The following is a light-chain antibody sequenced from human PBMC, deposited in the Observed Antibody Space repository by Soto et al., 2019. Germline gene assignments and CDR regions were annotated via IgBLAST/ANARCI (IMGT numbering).Light chain of an antibody. V-gene: IGKV4-1*01. CDR2: WAS. CDR1: QNVLYSSNNENY. Sequence: DIVMTQSPDSLAVSLGERATINCKSSQNVLYSSNNENYLAWYQQKPGQPPKLLIYWASTRESGVPDRFSGGGSGTDFTLTISSLQAEDVAVYYCQQYYNTPWTFGQGTKVEIK. CDR3: QQYYNTPWT. J-gene: IGKJ1*01.